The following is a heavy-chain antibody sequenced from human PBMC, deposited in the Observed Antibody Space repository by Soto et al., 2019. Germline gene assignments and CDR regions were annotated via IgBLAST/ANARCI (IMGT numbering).Heavy chain of an antibody. J-gene: IGHJ5*02. CDR1: GGTFSSYA. V-gene: IGHV1-69*12. CDR2: IIPIFGTA. D-gene: IGHD6-19*01. Sequence: QVQLVQSGAEVKKPGSSVKVSCKASGGTFSSYAISWVRQAPGQGLEGMGGIIPIFGTANYAQKFQGRVTVTADESTSTAYIELSSLRSEGTAGYYCARKPYSSGWYWFDPWGQGNLVTVSS. CDR3: ARKPYSSGWYWFDP.